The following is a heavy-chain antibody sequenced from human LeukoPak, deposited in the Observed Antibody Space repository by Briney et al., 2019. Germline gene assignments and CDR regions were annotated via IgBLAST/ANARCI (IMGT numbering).Heavy chain of an antibody. CDR2: IYSGGTT. D-gene: IGHD6-6*01. Sequence: GGSLRLSCAASGFSVTDNYVTWVRRAPGKGLEWVSVIYSGGTTYYADSVKGRFTISRDNSKNTLYLQMNSLRVEDTAMYYCAKGRSRYSSSSAEFFQHWGQGTLVTVSS. CDR1: GFSVTDNY. CDR3: AKGRSRYSSSSAEFFQH. V-gene: IGHV3-66*02. J-gene: IGHJ1*01.